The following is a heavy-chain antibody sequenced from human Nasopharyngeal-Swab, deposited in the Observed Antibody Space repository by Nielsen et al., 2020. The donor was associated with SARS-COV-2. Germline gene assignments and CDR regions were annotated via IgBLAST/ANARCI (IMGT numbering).Heavy chain of an antibody. CDR2: IKQDGSEK. D-gene: IGHD3-3*02. V-gene: IGHV3-7*02. J-gene: IGHJ4*02. Sequence: VRQMPGKGLEWVANIKQDGSEKYYVDSVKGRFTISRDNAKNSLYLQMNGLRAEDTAVYYCARVGSIFGVVMGENFDYWGQGTLVTVSS. CDR3: ARVGSIFGVVMGENFDY.